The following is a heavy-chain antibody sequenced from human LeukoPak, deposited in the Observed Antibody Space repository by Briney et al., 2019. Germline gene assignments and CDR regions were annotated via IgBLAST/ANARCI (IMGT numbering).Heavy chain of an antibody. Sequence: GGSLRLSCAASGFTFSNYWMSWVRLAPGKGLEWVANIKEDGSEKYYVDSVKGRFTISRDNARNSLYLQMNSLRAEDTAVYYCASGRQLGYWGQGTLVTVSS. J-gene: IGHJ4*02. V-gene: IGHV3-7*01. CDR1: GFTFSNYW. D-gene: IGHD6-13*01. CDR2: IKEDGSEK. CDR3: ASGRQLGY.